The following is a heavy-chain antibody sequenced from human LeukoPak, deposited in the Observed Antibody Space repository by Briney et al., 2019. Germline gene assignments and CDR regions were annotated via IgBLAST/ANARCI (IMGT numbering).Heavy chain of an antibody. D-gene: IGHD5-18*01. CDR1: GGSFSGYY. J-gene: IGHJ4*02. CDR3: ARHLGYSYGYYFDY. Sequence: SSETLSLTCAVYGGSFSGYYWSWIRQPPGKGLEWIGEINHSGSTNYNPSLKSRVTISVDTSKNQFSLKLSSVTAADTAVYYCARHLGYSYGYYFDYWGQGTLVTVSS. CDR2: INHSGST. V-gene: IGHV4-34*01.